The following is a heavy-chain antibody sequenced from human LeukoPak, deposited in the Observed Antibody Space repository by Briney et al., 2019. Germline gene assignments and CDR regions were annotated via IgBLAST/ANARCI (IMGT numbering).Heavy chain of an antibody. D-gene: IGHD3-22*01. V-gene: IGHV3-23*01. J-gene: IGHJ3*02. Sequence: PGGSLRLSCAASGFIFSSYTMNWVRQAPGKGLEWVSAISGSGGSTYYADSVKGRFTISRDNSKNTLYLQMNSLRAEDTAVYYCAKGFFFRVVNTGAFDIWGQGTMVTVSS. CDR2: ISGSGGST. CDR1: GFIFSSYT. CDR3: AKGFFFRVVNTGAFDI.